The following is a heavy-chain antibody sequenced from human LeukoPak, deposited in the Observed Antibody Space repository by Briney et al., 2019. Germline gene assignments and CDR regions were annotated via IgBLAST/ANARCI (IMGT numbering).Heavy chain of an antibody. CDR1: GYTFTSYG. CDR2: ISAYNGNT. D-gene: IGHD3-9*01. V-gene: IGHV1-18*01. Sequence: ASVKVSCKASGYTFTSYGISWVRQAPGQGLEWMGWISAYNGNTNYAQKLQGRVTMTTDTSTSTAYMELRSLRSDDTAVYYCARAGGRGYDILTGYNYYYYGMDVWGQGTTVTVS. J-gene: IGHJ6*02. CDR3: ARAGGRGYDILTGYNYYYYGMDV.